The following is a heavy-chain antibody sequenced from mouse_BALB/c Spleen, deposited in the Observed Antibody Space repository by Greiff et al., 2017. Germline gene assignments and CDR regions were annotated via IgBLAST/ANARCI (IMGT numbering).Heavy chain of an antibody. J-gene: IGHJ4*01. CDR1: GFSLTSYG. V-gene: IGHV2-9*02. Sequence: VMLVESGPGLVAPSQSLSITCTVSGFSLTSYGVHWVRQPPGKGLEWLGVIWAGGSTNYNSALMSRLSISKDNSKSQVFLKMNSLQTDDTAMYYCARGLRRTDYYAMDYWGQGTSVTVSS. CDR3: ARGLRRTDYYAMDY. CDR2: IWAGGST. D-gene: IGHD2-2*01.